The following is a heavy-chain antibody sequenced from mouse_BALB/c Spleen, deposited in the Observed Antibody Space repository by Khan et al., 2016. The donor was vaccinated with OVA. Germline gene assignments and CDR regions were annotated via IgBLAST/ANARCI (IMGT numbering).Heavy chain of an antibody. D-gene: IGHD2-14*01. J-gene: IGHJ3*01. V-gene: IGHV1-4*01. Sequence: QVQLKQSGAELARPGASMKMSCKASGYTFTSYTIHWIKKRPGQGLEWIGYINPSNGYTNYNQKLKDKATLTTDKSSPKASLQLSSLTSYDSAVYNCVRDGAYHRNDGWFAYWGQGTLVTVSA. CDR3: VRDGAYHRNDGWFAY. CDR2: INPSNGYT. CDR1: GYTFTSYT.